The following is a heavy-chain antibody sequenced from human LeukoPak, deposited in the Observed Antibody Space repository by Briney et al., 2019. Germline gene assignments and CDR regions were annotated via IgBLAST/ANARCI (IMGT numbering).Heavy chain of an antibody. V-gene: IGHV1-69*06. CDR2: IIPIFGTA. CDR3: ARDMFAIAARPGDY. D-gene: IGHD6-6*01. J-gene: IGHJ4*02. CDR1: GGTFSSYA. Sequence: SVKVSCKASGGTFSSYAISWVRQAPGQGLEWMGRIIPIFGTANYAQKFQGRVTITADKSTSTAYMELSSLRSEDTAVYYCARDMFAIAARPGDYWGQGTLVTVSS.